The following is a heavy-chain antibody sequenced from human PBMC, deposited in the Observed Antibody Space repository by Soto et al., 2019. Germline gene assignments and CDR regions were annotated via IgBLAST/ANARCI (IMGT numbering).Heavy chain of an antibody. CDR1: GDSVSANNAA. V-gene: IGHV6-1*01. CDR2: TYFRSKWNY. CDR3: VRQPLANLALYGMDV. Sequence: PAHTLSLTCAISGDSVSANNAAWNWIRQSPSRGLEWLGRTYFRSKWNYDYAESVKSRLTITPDTTNNQISLQLNSVIPEDAAVYYCVRQPLANLALYGMDVWGQGTTVTVSS. J-gene: IGHJ6*02. D-gene: IGHD3-16*01.